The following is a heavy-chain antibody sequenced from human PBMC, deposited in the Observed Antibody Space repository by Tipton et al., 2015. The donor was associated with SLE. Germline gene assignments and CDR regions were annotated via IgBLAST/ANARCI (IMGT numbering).Heavy chain of an antibody. V-gene: IGHV4-34*09. CDR3: ARGYCSGGSCWGFDY. J-gene: IGHJ4*02. D-gene: IGHD2-15*01. CDR2: IYYSGST. CDR1: GGSFSGYY. Sequence: TLSLTCAVYGGSFSGYYWSWIRQPPGKGLEWIGYIYYSGSTYYNPSLKSRVTISVDTSKNQFSLKLSSVTAADTAVYYCARGYCSGGSCWGFDYWGQGTLVTVSS.